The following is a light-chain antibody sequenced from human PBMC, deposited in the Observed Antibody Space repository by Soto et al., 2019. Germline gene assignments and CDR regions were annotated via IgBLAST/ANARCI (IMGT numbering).Light chain of an antibody. V-gene: IGKV3-15*01. CDR3: QQRSNWPPGVT. CDR2: GAS. Sequence: EIVMTQSPATLSVSPGESATLSCRASQSVSNNLTWYQQKPGQPPRLLIYGASTRATGAPGRFSGSGSGTEFTLTISSLEPEDFAVYYCQQRSNWPPGVTFGQGTRLEIK. J-gene: IGKJ5*01. CDR1: QSVSNN.